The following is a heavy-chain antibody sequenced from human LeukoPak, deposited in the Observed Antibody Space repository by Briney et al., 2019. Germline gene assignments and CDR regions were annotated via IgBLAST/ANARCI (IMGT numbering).Heavy chain of an antibody. V-gene: IGHV1-24*01. CDR3: ATVRGSSGWSGVFDI. CDR2: FDPEDGET. D-gene: IGHD6-13*01. Sequence: ASVKVSCKVSGYTLTELSIHWVRQAPGKGIEWMGGFDPEDGETIYAQKFQGRVTMTEDTSTDTAYMELSSVRSEDTAVYYCATVRGSSGWSGVFDIWGEGTMVTVSS. CDR1: GYTLTELS. J-gene: IGHJ3*02.